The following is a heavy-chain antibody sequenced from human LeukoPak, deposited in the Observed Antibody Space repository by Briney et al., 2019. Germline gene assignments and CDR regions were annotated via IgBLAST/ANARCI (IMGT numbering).Heavy chain of an antibody. CDR3: AREIVGAWGPFDY. Sequence: GASVKVSCKASGYTFTSYYMHWVRQAPGQGLEWMGIIDPSDGSTIYAQKFQGRVTITADESTSTAYMELSSLRSEDTAVYYCAREIVGAWGPFDYWGQGTLVTVSS. D-gene: IGHD1-26*01. V-gene: IGHV1-46*01. CDR2: IDPSDGST. J-gene: IGHJ4*02. CDR1: GYTFTSYY.